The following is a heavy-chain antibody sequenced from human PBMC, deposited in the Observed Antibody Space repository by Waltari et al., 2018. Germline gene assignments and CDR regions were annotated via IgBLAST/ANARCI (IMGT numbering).Heavy chain of an antibody. CDR1: GFTFSSYA. CDR2: ISGSGGST. Sequence: EVQLLESGGGLVQPGGSLRLSCAASGFTFSSYAMSWVRQAPGKGLEWVSAISGSGGSTDYADSVKGRFTISRDNSKNTLYLQMNSLSAEDTAVYYCAKDHGPMVQGVGGYWGQGTLVTVSS. D-gene: IGHD3-10*01. CDR3: AKDHGPMVQGVGGY. J-gene: IGHJ4*02. V-gene: IGHV3-23*01.